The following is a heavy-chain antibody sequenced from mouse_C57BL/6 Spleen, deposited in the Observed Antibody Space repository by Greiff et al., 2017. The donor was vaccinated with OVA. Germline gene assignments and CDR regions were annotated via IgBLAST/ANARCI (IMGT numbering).Heavy chain of an antibody. CDR1: GYTFTDYY. CDR2: IYPGSGNT. CDR3: AREMAIVDYYAMDY. J-gene: IGHJ4*01. Sequence: QVQLQQSGAELVRPGASVKLSCKASGYTFTDYYINWVKQRPGQGLEWIARIYPGSGNTYYNEKFKGKATLTAEKSSSTAYMQLSSLTSEDSAVYFCAREMAIVDYYAMDYWGQGTSVTVSS. V-gene: IGHV1-76*01. D-gene: IGHD2-12*01.